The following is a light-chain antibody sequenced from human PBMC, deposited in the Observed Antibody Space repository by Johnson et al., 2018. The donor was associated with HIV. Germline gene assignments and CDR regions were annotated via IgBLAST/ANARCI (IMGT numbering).Light chain of an antibody. Sequence: QSVLTQPPSVSAAPGQKVTISCSGSSSNIGNNYVSWYQQLPGTAPKLLIYEKNKRPSGIPDRFSASKSGTSATLAITGLQTGDEADYYCGTWDRILSAYVFGTGTKVTVL. CDR2: EKN. CDR1: SSNIGNNY. CDR3: GTWDRILSAYV. J-gene: IGLJ1*01. V-gene: IGLV1-51*02.